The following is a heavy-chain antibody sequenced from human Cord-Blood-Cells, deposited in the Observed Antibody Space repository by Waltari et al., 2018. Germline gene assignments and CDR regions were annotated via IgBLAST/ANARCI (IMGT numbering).Heavy chain of an antibody. Sequence: QVTLKESGPVLVKPTETLTLTCTVSGFSLSNARMGVSWTRQPPGKALEWLAHIFSNDEKSYSTSRKRRLTISKDPSKRQVVLTMTNMDPVDTSTYYCARIWPNFDWLLYFDYWGQGTLVTVSS. V-gene: IGHV2-26*01. CDR2: IFSNDEK. J-gene: IGHJ4*02. CDR1: GFSLSNARMG. D-gene: IGHD3-9*01. CDR3: ARIWPNFDWLLYFDY.